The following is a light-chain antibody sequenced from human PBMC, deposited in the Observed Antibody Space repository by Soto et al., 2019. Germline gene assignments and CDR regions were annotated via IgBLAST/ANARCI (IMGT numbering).Light chain of an antibody. CDR1: SSDVGVYNF. J-gene: IGLJ2*01. Sequence: QSVLTQPRSVSGSPGQSVTISCTGTSSDVGVYNFVSWYQQHPGKAPKLMIYEVTKRPSGVPDRFSGSKSGNTASLTISGLQAEDEADYYCCSYAGSYVVFGGGTQLTVL. CDR3: CSYAGSYVV. V-gene: IGLV2-11*01. CDR2: EVT.